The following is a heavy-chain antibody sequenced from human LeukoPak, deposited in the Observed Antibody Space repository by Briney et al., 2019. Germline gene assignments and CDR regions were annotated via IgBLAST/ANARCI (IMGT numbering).Heavy chain of an antibody. CDR3: ARAHYGGTSWYYYYYGMDV. CDR1: GGSISSYY. CDR2: IYYSGST. J-gene: IGHJ6*02. D-gene: IGHD4-23*01. Sequence: PSETLSLTCTVSGGSISSYYWSWIRQPPGKGLEWIGYIYYSGSTNYNPSLKSRVTISVDTSKNQFSLKLSSVTAADTPVYYYARAHYGGTSWYYYYYGMDVWGQGTTVTVSS. V-gene: IGHV4-59*01.